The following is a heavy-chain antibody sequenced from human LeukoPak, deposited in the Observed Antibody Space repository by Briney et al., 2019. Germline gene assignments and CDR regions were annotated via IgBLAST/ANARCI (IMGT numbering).Heavy chain of an antibody. J-gene: IGHJ4*02. CDR1: VGSISTTTYY. D-gene: IGHD2-15*01. V-gene: IGHV4-39*07. CDR2: IYYGGST. Sequence: SETLSLTCTVSVGSISTTTYYWGWIRQPPGKGLEWIGSIYYGGSTYYSPSLKSRVTTSLDTSKHQFSLKLSSVTAADRAVYYCARSSGGLAANLWGQGTLVTVSS. CDR3: ARSSGGLAANL.